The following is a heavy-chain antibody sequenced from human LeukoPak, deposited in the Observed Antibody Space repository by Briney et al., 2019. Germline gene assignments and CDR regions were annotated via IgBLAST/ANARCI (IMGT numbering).Heavy chain of an antibody. CDR2: IHTSGST. CDR1: GGAVSSGSYF. J-gene: IGHJ4*02. D-gene: IGHD4-11*01. V-gene: IGHV4-61*02. CDR3: SRGNNYVDFDY. Sequence: SQTLSLTCTVSGGAVSSGSYFWSWIRQPAGKGLQWIGRIHTSGSTEYNPSLKSRVTISVDTPKNQLSLKLSSVTAADTAVYYCSRGNNYVDFDYWGQGTLVTVSS.